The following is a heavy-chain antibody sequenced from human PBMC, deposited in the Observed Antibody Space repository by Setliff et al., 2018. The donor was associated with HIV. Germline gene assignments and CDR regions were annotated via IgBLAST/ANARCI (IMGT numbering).Heavy chain of an antibody. CDR1: GGSVSSGSYY. J-gene: IGHJ3*01. CDR2: IYYSGST. Sequence: SETLSLTCTVSGGSVSSGSYYWSWIRQPPGKGLEWIGYIYYSGSTKHNPSLKSRVTISLDTSKNQFSLKLTSVTAADTAVYYCARYLGGNEFDVWGQGTKVTVSS. CDR3: ARYLGGNEFDV. D-gene: IGHD3-10*01. V-gene: IGHV4-61*01.